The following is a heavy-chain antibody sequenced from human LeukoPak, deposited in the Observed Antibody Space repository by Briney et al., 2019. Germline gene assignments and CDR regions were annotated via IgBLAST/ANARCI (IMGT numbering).Heavy chain of an antibody. CDR2: INHSGST. D-gene: IGHD3-10*01. Sequence: SETLSLTCAVYGGSFSGYYWSWIRQPPGKGLEWIGEINHSGSTNYNPSLKSRVTISVDTSKNQFSLKLSSVTAADTAVYYRARLPTMVRGAIIPFDYWGQGTLVTVSS. J-gene: IGHJ4*02. V-gene: IGHV4-34*01. CDR1: GGSFSGYY. CDR3: ARLPTMVRGAIIPFDY.